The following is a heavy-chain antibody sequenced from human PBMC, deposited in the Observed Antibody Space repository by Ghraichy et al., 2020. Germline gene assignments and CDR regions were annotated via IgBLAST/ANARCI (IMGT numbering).Heavy chain of an antibody. CDR3: AREYCSGGRCYFGTGGSHFDY. V-gene: IGHV3-74*01. D-gene: IGHD2-15*01. Sequence: GGSLRLSYAASGFSFNNYWMHWVRQAPGKGLVWVSRINSDGRDTTYADSVKGRFTISRDNARNTLYLQMNSLRAEDTAVYYCAREYCSGGRCYFGTGGSHFDYWGQGTLVTVSS. J-gene: IGHJ4*02. CDR1: GFSFNNYW. CDR2: INSDGRDT.